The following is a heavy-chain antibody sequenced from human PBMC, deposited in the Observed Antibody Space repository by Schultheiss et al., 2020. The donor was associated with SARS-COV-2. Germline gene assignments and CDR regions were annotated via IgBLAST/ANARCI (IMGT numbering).Heavy chain of an antibody. CDR3: ARDLDTAMVGGYYYGMDV. J-gene: IGHJ6*02. D-gene: IGHD5-18*01. Sequence: SQTLSLTCTVSGGSISSYYWSWIRQPAGKGLEWIGRIYTSGSTNYNPSLKSRVTMSVDTSKNQFSLKLSSVTAADTAVYYCARDLDTAMVGGYYYGMDVWGQGTTVTVSS. CDR2: IYTSGST. V-gene: IGHV4-4*07. CDR1: GGSISSYY.